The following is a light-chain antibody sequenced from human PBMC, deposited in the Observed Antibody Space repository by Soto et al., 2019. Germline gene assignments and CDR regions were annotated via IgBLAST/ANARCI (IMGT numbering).Light chain of an antibody. V-gene: IGLV2-14*01. CDR2: EVN. CDR3: SSSTDTSIL. Sequence: QSALTQTPSASGSRGQSVTISCTGTSSDVGAYDSVSWYQHHPGKAPKALIYEVNYRPSGVSSRFSGSRSGNTASLTISGLQAEDEAHYYCSSSTDTSILFGGGTKVTVL. CDR1: SSDVGAYDS. J-gene: IGLJ2*01.